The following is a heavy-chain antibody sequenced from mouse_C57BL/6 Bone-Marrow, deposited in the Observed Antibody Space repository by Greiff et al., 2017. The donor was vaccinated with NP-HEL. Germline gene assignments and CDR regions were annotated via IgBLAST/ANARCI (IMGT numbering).Heavy chain of an antibody. CDR2: INPGSGGT. Sequence: QVQLQQSGAELVRPGTSVKVSCKASGYAFTNYLIEWVKQRPGQGLEWIGVINPGSGGTNYNEKFKGKATLTADKSSSTAYMQLSSLTSEDSAVYFCARMSLHNYGSSYFDYWGQGTTLTVSS. CDR1: GYAFTNYL. J-gene: IGHJ2*01. D-gene: IGHD1-1*01. V-gene: IGHV1-54*01. CDR3: ARMSLHNYGSSYFDY.